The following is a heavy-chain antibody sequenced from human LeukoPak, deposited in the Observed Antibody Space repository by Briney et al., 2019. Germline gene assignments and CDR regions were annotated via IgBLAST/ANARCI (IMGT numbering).Heavy chain of an antibody. V-gene: IGHV3-21*01. D-gene: IGHD3-3*01. CDR2: ISSSSIYI. Sequence: KPGGSLRLSCAASGFTFSSYSMNWVRQAPGKGLEWVSSISSSSIYIYYADSVKGRFTISRDNAKNSLYLQMNSLRAEDTAVYYCAREFQYYDFWSGYYLFDPWGQGTLVTVSS. CDR3: AREFQYYDFWSGYYLFDP. CDR1: GFTFSSYS. J-gene: IGHJ5*02.